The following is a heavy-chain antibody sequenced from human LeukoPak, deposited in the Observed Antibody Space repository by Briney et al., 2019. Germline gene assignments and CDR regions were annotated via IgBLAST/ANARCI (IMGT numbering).Heavy chain of an antibody. J-gene: IGHJ4*02. CDR3: ARGRYGSALDY. D-gene: IGHD3-10*01. CDR1: GGSVSSGSYY. CDR2: IYYSGST. V-gene: IGHV4-61*01. Sequence: PSETLFLTCTVSGGSVSSGSYYWSWIRQPPGKGLEWIGYIYYSGSTNYNPSLKSRVTISVDTSKNQFSLKLSSVTAADTAVYYCARGRYGSALDYWGQGTLVTVSS.